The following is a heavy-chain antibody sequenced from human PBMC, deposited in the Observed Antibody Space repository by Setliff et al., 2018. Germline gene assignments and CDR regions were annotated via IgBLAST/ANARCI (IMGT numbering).Heavy chain of an antibody. V-gene: IGHV4-39*07. Sequence: SETLSLTCTVSGGSISSSSYYWGWIRQPPGKGLEWIGSIYYSGSTYYNPSLKGRATLSIDASKKQFSLKLTSVTAADTAVYYCVRTDYSDGRYSMDVWGKGTTVTVSS. D-gene: IGHD6-19*01. CDR3: VRTDYSDGRYSMDV. CDR2: IYYSGST. J-gene: IGHJ6*03. CDR1: GGSISSSSYY.